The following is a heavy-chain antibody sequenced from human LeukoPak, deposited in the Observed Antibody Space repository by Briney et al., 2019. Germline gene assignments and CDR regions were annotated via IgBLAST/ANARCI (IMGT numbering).Heavy chain of an antibody. Sequence: SETLSLTCAVYGGSFSGYYWSWIRQPPGKGLEWIGEIYHSGSTNYNPSLKSRVTISLDKSKNQFSLKLRSVTAADTAVYYCARTKTGYDFMPTNWFDPWGQGTLVTVSS. V-gene: IGHV4-34*01. J-gene: IGHJ5*02. CDR1: GGSFSGYY. CDR2: IYHSGST. CDR3: ARTKTGYDFMPTNWFDP. D-gene: IGHD3-3*01.